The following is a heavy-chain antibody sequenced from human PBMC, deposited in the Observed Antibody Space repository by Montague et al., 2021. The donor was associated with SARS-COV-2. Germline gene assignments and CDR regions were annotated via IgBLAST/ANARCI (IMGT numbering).Heavy chain of an antibody. CDR3: ARPGSVSGWFYFDD. D-gene: IGHD6-19*01. CDR1: GESIDRDTYY. Sequence: DTLSLICTVSGESIDRDTYYWGWIRQSPGKGLEWVGSLSSSGSTYYNPSLRSRVTISMDTSKNHFSLKVNSVTATDTAVYFCARPGSVSGWFYFDDWGQGTLVSVSS. CDR2: LSSSGST. V-gene: IGHV4-39*02. J-gene: IGHJ4*02.